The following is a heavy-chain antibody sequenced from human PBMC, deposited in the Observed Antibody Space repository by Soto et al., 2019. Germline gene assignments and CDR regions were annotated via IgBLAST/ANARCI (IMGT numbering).Heavy chain of an antibody. D-gene: IGHD2-2*01. Sequence: QVQLVQAGDEVKKPGSSVKVSCKASGGTFSSYAISWVRQAPGQGLEWMGGSIPIFGKANYAQKFQGRVTITADKTTSTAYMELSSLRSEDTAVYYCGRDRIVPADRGGDAFDIWGQRTMVTVSS. CDR3: GRDRIVPADRGGDAFDI. V-gene: IGHV1-69*06. CDR1: GGTFSSYA. CDR2: SIPIFGKA. J-gene: IGHJ3*02.